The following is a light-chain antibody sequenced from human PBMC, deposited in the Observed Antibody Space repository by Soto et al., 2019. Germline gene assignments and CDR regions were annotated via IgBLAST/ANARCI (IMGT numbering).Light chain of an antibody. V-gene: IGLV2-14*01. CDR2: DVS. J-gene: IGLJ2*01. CDR3: SSYTSSSIVV. Sequence: QLVLTQPASVSGSPGQSITISCTGTSSDVGGYNYVSWYQQHPGKAPKLMIYDVSNRPSGVSNRFSGSKSGNTASLTISGLQAEDEADYYCSSYTSSSIVVFGRGTKVTVL. CDR1: SSDVGGYNY.